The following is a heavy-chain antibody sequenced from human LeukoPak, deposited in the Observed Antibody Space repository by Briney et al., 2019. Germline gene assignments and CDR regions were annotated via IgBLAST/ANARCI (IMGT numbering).Heavy chain of an antibody. Sequence: ASVKVSCKASGGTFSSYAISWVRHAPGQGLEWMGGIIPIFGTANYAQKFQGRVTITTDESTSTAYMELSSLRSEDTAVYYCARAQGCSGGSCYSGGHFDYWGQGTLVTVSS. J-gene: IGHJ4*02. CDR2: IIPIFGTA. D-gene: IGHD2-15*01. V-gene: IGHV1-69*05. CDR3: ARAQGCSGGSCYSGGHFDY. CDR1: GGTFSSYA.